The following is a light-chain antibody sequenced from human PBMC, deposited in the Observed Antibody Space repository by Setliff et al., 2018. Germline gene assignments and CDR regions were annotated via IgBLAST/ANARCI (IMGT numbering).Light chain of an antibody. Sequence: QSVLTQPRSVSGSPGQSVTISCTGTSSDAGGYNYVSWYQQHPGKAPKLMIYDVAKRPSGVPHRFSGSKSGNTASLTISGLQAEDEADYYCCSYAGSYTYVFGTGTKVTVL. V-gene: IGLV2-11*01. J-gene: IGLJ1*01. CDR2: DVA. CDR3: CSYAGSYTYV. CDR1: SSDAGGYNY.